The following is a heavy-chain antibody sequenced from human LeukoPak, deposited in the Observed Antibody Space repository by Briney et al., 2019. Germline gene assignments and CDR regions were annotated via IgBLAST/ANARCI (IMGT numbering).Heavy chain of an antibody. CDR2: IYYSGDT. J-gene: IGHJ6*03. V-gene: IGHV4-39*01. CDR1: GGSINSTRYY. CDR3: ATGSMTTRYYYYFHMDV. D-gene: IGHD4-11*01. Sequence: SETLSLTCTVSGGSINSTRYYWGWIRQPPGKGLEWIGSIYYSGDTHYNPSLRSRVTISVDTSKNQFSLRMHSMTAADTSFYYCATGSMTTRYYYYFHMDVWGPGTTVTVYS.